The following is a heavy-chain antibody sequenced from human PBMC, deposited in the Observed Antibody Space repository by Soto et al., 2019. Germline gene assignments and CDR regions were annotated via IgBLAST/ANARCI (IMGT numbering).Heavy chain of an antibody. CDR1: GYSISSSYY. CDR2: IHYSGTT. D-gene: IGHD1-26*01. V-gene: IGHV4-61*01. J-gene: IGHJ4*02. CDR3: ARDGGSVGAHFDY. Sequence: LSLTCAVSGYSISSSYYWSWIRQPPGKGLEWIGYIHYSGTTNYNPSLKSRVTISVDTSKNQFSLKLSSVTAADTAVYYCARDGGSVGAHFDYWGQGAPVTVSS.